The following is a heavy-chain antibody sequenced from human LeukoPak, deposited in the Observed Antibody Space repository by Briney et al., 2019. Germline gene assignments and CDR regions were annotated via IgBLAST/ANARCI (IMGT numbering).Heavy chain of an antibody. V-gene: IGHV3-30*03. Sequence: GGSLRLSCAASGFTFSSYGMHWVRQAPGKGLEWVAVISYDGSNKYYADSVKGRFTISRDNSKNTLYLQMNSLRAEDTAVYYCARCDYVWGNYRYRPILYFDFWGQGTLVTVSS. CDR2: ISYDGSNK. J-gene: IGHJ4*02. CDR3: ARCDYVWGNYRYRPILYFDF. D-gene: IGHD3-16*02. CDR1: GFTFSSYG.